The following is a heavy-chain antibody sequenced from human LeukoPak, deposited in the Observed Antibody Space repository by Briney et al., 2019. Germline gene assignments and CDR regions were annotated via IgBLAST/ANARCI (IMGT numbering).Heavy chain of an antibody. CDR3: ATDVQANYFDY. CDR2: IYYSGST. Sequence: SETLSLTCTVSGGSISSYYWSWIRQPPGKGLEWIGYIYYSGSTNYNPSLKSRVTISVDTSKNQFSLKLSSVTAADTAVYYCATDVQANYFDYWGQGTLVTVSS. D-gene: IGHD1-1*01. J-gene: IGHJ4*02. CDR1: GGSISSYY. V-gene: IGHV4-59*01.